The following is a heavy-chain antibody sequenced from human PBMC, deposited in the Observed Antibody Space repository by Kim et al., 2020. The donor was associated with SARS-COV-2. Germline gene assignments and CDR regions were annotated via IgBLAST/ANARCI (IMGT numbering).Heavy chain of an antibody. CDR3: ARRYISGWFYDY. J-gene: IGHJ4*02. Sequence: SETLSLTCTVSGGSISSNNYYCGWIRQPPGKGLEWIGTIHYSGSTYYNASLKSRVTMSVDTSKNQFSLKLSSVTAADTAIYYCARRYISGWFYDYWGQGT. D-gene: IGHD6-19*01. V-gene: IGHV4-39*01. CDR2: IHYSGST. CDR1: GGSISSNNYY.